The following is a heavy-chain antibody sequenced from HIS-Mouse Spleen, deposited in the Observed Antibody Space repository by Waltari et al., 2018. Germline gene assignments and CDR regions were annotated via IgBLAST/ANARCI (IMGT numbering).Heavy chain of an antibody. CDR3: AREIPYSSSWYDWYFDL. D-gene: IGHD6-13*01. J-gene: IGHJ2*01. Sequence: QLQLQESGPGLVKPSETLSLTCTGSGGPISSSSYYWGGIRQPPGKGLEWIGSIYYSGSTYYNPSLKSRVTISVDTSKNQFSLKLSSVTAADTAVYYCAREIPYSSSWYDWYFDLWGRGTLVTVSS. CDR2: IYYSGST. V-gene: IGHV4-39*07. CDR1: GGPISSSSYY.